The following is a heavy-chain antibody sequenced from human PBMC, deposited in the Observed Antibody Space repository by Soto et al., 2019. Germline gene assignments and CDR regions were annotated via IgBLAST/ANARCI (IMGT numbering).Heavy chain of an antibody. J-gene: IGHJ4*02. CDR3: AGDDWGPAHF. V-gene: IGHV4-34*01. D-gene: IGHD2-2*01. CDR1: GGSFSGYY. Sequence: SETLSLTCAAYGGSFSGYYWSWIRQPPGKGLEWIGEITHSGSTNYNPSLKSRVTISVDTSKNQFSLKLSSVTAADTAVYYCAGDDWGPAHFRGQGTLVTVPS. CDR2: ITHSGST.